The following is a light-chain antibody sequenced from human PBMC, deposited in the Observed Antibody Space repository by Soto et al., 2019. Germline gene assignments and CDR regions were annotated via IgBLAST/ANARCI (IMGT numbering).Light chain of an antibody. CDR2: KTS. CDR3: HQYNSYWT. V-gene: IGKV1-5*03. J-gene: IGKJ1*01. CDR1: QSIGSW. Sequence: DTHMTQSPSTLSASVGDIVTITCRASQSIGSWLAWYQQKPGKAPKLLIYKTSILENGVQSRFSGSGSGTEFTLSIRSLQPDDFATYYCHQYNSYWTCGQGTKVDIK.